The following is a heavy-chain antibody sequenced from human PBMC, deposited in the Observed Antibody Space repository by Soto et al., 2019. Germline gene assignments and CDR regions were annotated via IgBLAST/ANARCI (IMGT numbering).Heavy chain of an antibody. CDR2: LSRGGGTT. D-gene: IGHD6-6*01. CDR3: AKDGQYRTDGFDH. J-gene: IGHJ4*02. V-gene: IGHV3-23*01. CDR1: GFTFSSHG. Sequence: GGSLRLSCAASGFTFSSHGMSWVRQAPGKGLEWIAGLSRGGGTTYYADSVKGRFTISRDNSKNTLDLIMNSLKVEDTAPYYCAKDGQYRTDGFDHWGPGTLVTVSS.